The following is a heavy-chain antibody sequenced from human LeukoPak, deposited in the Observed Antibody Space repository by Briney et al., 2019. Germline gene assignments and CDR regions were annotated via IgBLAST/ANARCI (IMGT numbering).Heavy chain of an antibody. Sequence: HPGGSLRLSCAASGFSLSSYWMTWVRQAPGKGLEWVANIKQDGSEKNYVDSVKGRFTISRDNAKSSLYLQMNSLRAEDTAVYYCTRDAGTRLKYSFGYGDYWGQGALVTVSS. CDR3: TRDAGTRLKYSFGYGDY. CDR1: GFSLSSYW. CDR2: IKQDGSEK. D-gene: IGHD5-18*01. J-gene: IGHJ4*02. V-gene: IGHV3-7*01.